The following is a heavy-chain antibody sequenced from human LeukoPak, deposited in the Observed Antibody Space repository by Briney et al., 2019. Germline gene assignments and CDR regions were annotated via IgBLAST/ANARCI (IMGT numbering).Heavy chain of an antibody. CDR2: IWYDGSNK. CDR3: ATSNGTAIHDY. CDR1: GFTFSSYG. V-gene: IGHV3-33*01. Sequence: GRSLRLSCAASGFTFSSYGMHWVRQAPGKGLEWVAVIWYDGSNKYYADSVKGRFTISRDNSKNTLYLQMNSLRAEDTAVYYCATSNGTAIHDYWGQGTLVTVSS. D-gene: IGHD5-18*01. J-gene: IGHJ4*02.